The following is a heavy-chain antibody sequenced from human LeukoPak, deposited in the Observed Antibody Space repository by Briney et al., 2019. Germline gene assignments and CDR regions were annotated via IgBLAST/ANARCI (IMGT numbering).Heavy chain of an antibody. D-gene: IGHD2-2*01. Sequence: ASVKVSGKASGYTFTSYGISWVRPAPGRGLEWVGWISAYSGNTNYAQKLQGRVTMTTDTSTSTAYMELKSLRSDATAVYYCARVVPAAIRNWFDPWGQGTLVTVSS. CDR3: ARVVPAAIRNWFDP. CDR2: ISAYSGNT. V-gene: IGHV1-18*01. CDR1: GYTFTSYG. J-gene: IGHJ5*02.